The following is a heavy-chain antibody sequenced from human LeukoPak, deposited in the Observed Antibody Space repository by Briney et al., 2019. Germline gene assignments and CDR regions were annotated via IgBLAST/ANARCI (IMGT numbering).Heavy chain of an antibody. CDR3: ARDLLERHGWFDP. J-gene: IGHJ5*02. D-gene: IGHD1-1*01. V-gene: IGHV3-48*01. CDR1: GFTFSSYG. Sequence: GGSLRLSCAASGFTFSSYGMTWVRQAPGKGLEWVSYISSSSSTIYYADSVKGRFTISRDNAKNSLYLQLNSLRAEDTAVYYCARDLLERHGWFDPWGQGTLVTVSS. CDR2: ISSSSSTI.